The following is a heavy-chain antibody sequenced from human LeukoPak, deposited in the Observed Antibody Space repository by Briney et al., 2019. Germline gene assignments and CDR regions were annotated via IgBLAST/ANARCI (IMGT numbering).Heavy chain of an antibody. Sequence: GGSLRLSCAASGFTFSNHWMHWVRQAPGKGLAWVSRINPDGSSTSYAGSVKGRFTISRDNAKNTLYLQMNSLRAEDTAVYYCVKDLGGFRDSCGQGTLVTVPS. J-gene: IGHJ5*01. D-gene: IGHD3-10*01. V-gene: IGHV3-74*01. CDR1: GFTFSNHW. CDR3: VKDLGGFRDS. CDR2: INPDGSST.